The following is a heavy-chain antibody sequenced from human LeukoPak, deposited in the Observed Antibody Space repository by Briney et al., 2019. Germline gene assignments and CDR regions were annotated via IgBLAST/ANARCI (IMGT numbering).Heavy chain of an antibody. CDR2: LYSGGTT. D-gene: IGHD4-17*01. V-gene: IGHV3-66*01. J-gene: IGHJ4*02. Sequence: GGSLRLSCAASGFTFSSYAMHWVRQAPGKGLEWVSILYSGGTTSYADSVKGRFIISRDYSKNTLYLQMNSLRAEDTALYYCARTTGGNAYFDYWGQGTLVTVSS. CDR1: GFTFSSYA. CDR3: ARTTGGNAYFDY.